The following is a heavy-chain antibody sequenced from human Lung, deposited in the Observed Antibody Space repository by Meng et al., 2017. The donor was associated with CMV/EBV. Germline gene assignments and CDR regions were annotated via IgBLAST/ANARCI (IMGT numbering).Heavy chain of an antibody. J-gene: IGHJ3*02. CDR3: AKSEGFDIFSGAFDM. CDR1: GFSFDDYA. Sequence: SLKISCAASGFSFDDYAMHWVRQAPGKGLEWVAGISWNSGNIGYVDSVKGRFSISRDNAKKSLYLQVSSLSVDDTASYYCAKSEGFDIFSGAFDMWGQGTMVTVSS. CDR2: ISWNSGNI. V-gene: IGHV3-9*01. D-gene: IGHD3-9*01.